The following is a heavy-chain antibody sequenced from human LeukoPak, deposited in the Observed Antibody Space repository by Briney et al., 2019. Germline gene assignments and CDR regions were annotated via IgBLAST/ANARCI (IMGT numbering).Heavy chain of an antibody. CDR1: GFTFSNAW. CDR3: TTGRMGAED. V-gene: IGHV3-15*01. J-gene: IGHJ4*02. D-gene: IGHD1-26*01. CDR2: IKSKTDGWTT. Sequence: GGALRLSCAAPGFTFSNAWMSRVPQAPGKGLEWVGRIKSKTDGWTTDYAASVKDRITISRDDSKNTLYLQMNSLKAEDTAVYYCTTGRMGAEDWGQGTLVTVSS.